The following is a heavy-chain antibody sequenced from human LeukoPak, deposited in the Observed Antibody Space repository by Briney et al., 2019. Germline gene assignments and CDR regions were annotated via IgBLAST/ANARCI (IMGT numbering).Heavy chain of an antibody. Sequence: GGSLRLTCAASGFTFTYAWMSWVRQAPGKGLEWVGRIKRKTEGGTTNYAAPVKGRFTISRDDSENTLYLQMNSLKIEDTAVYHCTTGWFDPWGQGTLVPVSS. CDR3: TTGWFDP. V-gene: IGHV3-15*01. CDR2: IKRKTEGGTT. J-gene: IGHJ5*02. CDR1: GFTFTYAW.